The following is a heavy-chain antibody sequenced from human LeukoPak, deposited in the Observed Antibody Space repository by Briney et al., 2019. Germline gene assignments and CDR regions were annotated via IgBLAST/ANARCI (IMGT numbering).Heavy chain of an antibody. CDR1: DGSLSGHY. Sequence: PSETLSLTCTVSDGSLSGHYWSWIRQPPGKGLEWIGEINHSGSTNYNPSLKSRVTISVNTSKNHFSLKLSSVTAADTAVYYCARAYSSSWPHLDYWGQGALVTVSS. J-gene: IGHJ4*02. D-gene: IGHD6-13*01. CDR3: ARAYSSSWPHLDY. V-gene: IGHV4-34*01. CDR2: INHSGST.